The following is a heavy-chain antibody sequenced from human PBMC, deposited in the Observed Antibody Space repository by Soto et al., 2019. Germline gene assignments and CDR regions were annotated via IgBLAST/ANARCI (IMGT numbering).Heavy chain of an antibody. J-gene: IGHJ4*02. CDR3: ARAPDPYYYDSSGFLSFDY. CDR1: GGSISSGGYY. Sequence: QVQLQESGPGLVKPSQTLSLTCTVSGGSISSGGYYWSWIRQHPGKGLEWIGYIYYSGSTYYNPSLKSRVTISVDTSKNQFSLKLSSVTAADTAVYYCARAPDPYYYDSSGFLSFDYWGQGTLVTFSS. D-gene: IGHD3-22*01. V-gene: IGHV4-31*03. CDR2: IYYSGST.